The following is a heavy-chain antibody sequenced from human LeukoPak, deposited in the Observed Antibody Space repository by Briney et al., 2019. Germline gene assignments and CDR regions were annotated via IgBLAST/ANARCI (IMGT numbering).Heavy chain of an antibody. CDR2: IYYSGST. J-gene: IGHJ4*02. D-gene: IGHD2-21*01. Sequence: NPSETLSLTCTVSGGSISSGSYYWGCIRQPPGKGLEWIGSIYYSGSTYYNPSLKSRVTISVDTSKNQFFLKLSSVTAADTAVYYCARRGGGDGLFDYWGQGTLVTVSS. V-gene: IGHV4-39*01. CDR1: GGSISSGSYY. CDR3: ARRGGGDGLFDY.